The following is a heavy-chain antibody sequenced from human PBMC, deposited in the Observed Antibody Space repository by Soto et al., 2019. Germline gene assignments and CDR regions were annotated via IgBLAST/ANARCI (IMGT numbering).Heavy chain of an antibody. J-gene: IGHJ4*02. CDR3: ATRVDYSSSCAYFDH. CDR1: GFIFSEYA. Sequence: EVQLLESGGGLVQPGGSLRLSCAASGFIFSEYAMSWDRQAPGKGLEWVSAISPSGGDTYDADSVKGRFAISRDNSKNTVSLQMNSLRAGDTAVYYCATRVDYSSSCAYFDHWGRGTLVIVSS. CDR2: ISPSGGDT. D-gene: IGHD6-6*01. V-gene: IGHV3-23*01.